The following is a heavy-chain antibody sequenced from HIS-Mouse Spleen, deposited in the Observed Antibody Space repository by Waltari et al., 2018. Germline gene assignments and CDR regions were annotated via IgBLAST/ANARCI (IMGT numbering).Heavy chain of an antibody. J-gene: IGHJ4*02. CDR3: ARGHDYSNYFDY. V-gene: IGHV1-8*01. Sequence: VQPAQSGAEVKKPGASVKVSCKASGSTFTSYDIKWVRQATGQRLEWMGWMNPNRGNTGYAQKFQGRVTMTRNTSISTAYMELSSLRSEDTAVYYCARGHDYSNYFDYWGQGTLVTVSS. CDR1: GSTFTSYD. D-gene: IGHD4-4*01. CDR2: MNPNRGNT.